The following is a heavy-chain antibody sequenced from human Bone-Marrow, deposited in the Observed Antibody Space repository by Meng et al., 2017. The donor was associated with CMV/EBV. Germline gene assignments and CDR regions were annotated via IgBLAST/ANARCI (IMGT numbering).Heavy chain of an antibody. J-gene: IGHJ6*02. V-gene: IGHV5-51*01. D-gene: IGHD7-27*01. CDR2: IYPGDSDT. Sequence: GGSLRLSCKGSGYSFTNYWIGWVRQMPGKGLEWMGIIYPGDSDTSYSPSFQGQVTISADKSISTAYLQWSSLKASDTAMYYCARRLGMGDYYYYGMDVWGQGTTVTVSS. CDR3: ARRLGMGDYYYYGMDV. CDR1: GYSFTNYW.